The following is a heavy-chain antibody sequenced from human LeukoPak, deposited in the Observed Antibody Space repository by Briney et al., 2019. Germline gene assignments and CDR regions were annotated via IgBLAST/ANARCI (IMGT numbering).Heavy chain of an antibody. CDR2: ISAYNGNT. Sequence: ASVKVSCEASGYTFTSYGISWVRQAPGQGLEWMGWISAYNGNTNYAQKLQGRVTMTTDTSTSTAYMELRSLRSDDTAVYYCARAQGVVVVVAAGDFDYWGQGTLVTVSS. CDR3: ARAQGVVVVVAAGDFDY. D-gene: IGHD2-15*01. J-gene: IGHJ4*02. V-gene: IGHV1-18*01. CDR1: GYTFTSYG.